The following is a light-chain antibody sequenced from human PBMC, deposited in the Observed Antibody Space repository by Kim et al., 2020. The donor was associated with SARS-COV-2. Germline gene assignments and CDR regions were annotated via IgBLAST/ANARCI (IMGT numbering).Light chain of an antibody. V-gene: IGKV3-20*01. CDR1: QIVSSIN. J-gene: IGKJ1*01. CDR3: QQYGSSPPT. Sequence: PEKSATLSCRARQIVSSINLAWYQQRPGQAPRLLMHGASGRATGTPDRFSGSGSGTDFIPTITRLDPEDFAVYYCQQYGSSPPTFGQGTKVDIK. CDR2: GAS.